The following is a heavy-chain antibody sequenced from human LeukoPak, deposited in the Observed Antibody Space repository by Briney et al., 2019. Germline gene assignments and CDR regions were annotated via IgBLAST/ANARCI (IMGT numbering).Heavy chain of an antibody. J-gene: IGHJ4*02. V-gene: IGHV3-30*03. CDR3: ARDDSYGLDY. CDR2: ISYDENTK. D-gene: IGHD5-18*01. Sequence: GGSLRLSCAASGFTFSTNGMHWVRQAPGKGLEWVAVISYDENTKYYADSVKGRFTISRDNAKNSLYLRMNSLRAEDTAVYYCARDDSYGLDYWGQGTLVTVSS. CDR1: GFTFSTNG.